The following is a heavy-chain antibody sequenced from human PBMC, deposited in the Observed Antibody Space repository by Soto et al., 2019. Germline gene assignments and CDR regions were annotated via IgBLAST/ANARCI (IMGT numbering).Heavy chain of an antibody. Sequence: ASVKVSCKASGYTFTSYYMHWVRQAPGQGLEWMGIINPSGGSTSYAQKFQGRVTMTRDTSTSTVYMELSSLRSEDTAVYYCARARRGIVVVPAAINYYYYGMDVWGQGTTVTVSS. J-gene: IGHJ6*02. CDR3: ARARRGIVVVPAAINYYYYGMDV. CDR1: GYTFTSYY. CDR2: INPSGGST. D-gene: IGHD2-2*02. V-gene: IGHV1-46*01.